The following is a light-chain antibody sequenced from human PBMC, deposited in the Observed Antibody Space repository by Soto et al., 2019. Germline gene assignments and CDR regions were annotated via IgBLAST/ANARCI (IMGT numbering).Light chain of an antibody. J-gene: IGKJ1*01. CDR2: DTS. CDR3: QQCGSSPWT. CDR1: QSLTNSF. V-gene: IGKV3-20*01. Sequence: EYVLTQSPGTLSLSPGERATLSCRASQSLTNSFMAWYQQKPGQAPRLLIYDTSSRASGIPDRFSGSGSGTDFTLTISRLEPEDFAVYYCQQCGSSPWTFGQGTKVDIK.